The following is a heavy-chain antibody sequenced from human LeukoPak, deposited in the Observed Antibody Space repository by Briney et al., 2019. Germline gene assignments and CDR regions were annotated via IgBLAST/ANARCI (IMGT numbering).Heavy chain of an antibody. J-gene: IGHJ4*02. CDR1: GYTLTELS. Sequence: ASVKVSCKVSGYTLTELSMYWVRQAPGKGLEWMGGFDPEDGETIYAQKFQGRVTMTEDTSTDTAYMELSSLRSEGTAVYYCATVNVDIVAENYWGQGTLVTVSS. CDR2: FDPEDGET. CDR3: ATVNVDIVAENY. D-gene: IGHD5-12*01. V-gene: IGHV1-24*01.